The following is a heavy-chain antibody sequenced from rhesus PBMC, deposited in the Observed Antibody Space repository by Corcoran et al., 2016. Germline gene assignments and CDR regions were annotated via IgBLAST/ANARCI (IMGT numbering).Heavy chain of an antibody. CDR2: IYGSSTST. J-gene: IGHJ4*01. CDR1: GGSISDSYR. V-gene: IGHV4S10*01. CDR3: ARLGSFYYSGISP. Sequence: QVQLQESGPGVVKPSETLSLPCAVSGGSISDSYRWRWIRQPPGKGLEWIGYIYGSSTSTNYNPSLKSRVTISKDTSKNQFSLKLSSVTAADTAVYYCARLGSFYYSGISPWGQGVLVTVSS. D-gene: IGHD3-16*01.